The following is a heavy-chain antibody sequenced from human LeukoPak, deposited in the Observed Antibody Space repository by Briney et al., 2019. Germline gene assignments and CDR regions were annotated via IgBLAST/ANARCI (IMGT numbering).Heavy chain of an antibody. J-gene: IGHJ5*02. Sequence: PSETLSLTCAVYGGSFSGYHWSWIRQPPGKGLEWIGYIYYSGSTNYNPSLKSRVTISVDTSKNQFSLKLSSVTAADTAVYYCASWEMGNWFDPWGQGTLVTVSS. CDR3: ASWEMGNWFDP. CDR2: IYYSGST. CDR1: GGSFSGYH. V-gene: IGHV4-59*01. D-gene: IGHD5-24*01.